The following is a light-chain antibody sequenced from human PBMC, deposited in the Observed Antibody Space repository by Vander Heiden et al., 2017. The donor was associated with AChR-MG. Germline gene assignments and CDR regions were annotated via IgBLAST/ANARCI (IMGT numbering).Light chain of an antibody. CDR2: RDS. V-gene: IGLV3-1*01. CDR1: RLGDKY. J-gene: IGLJ2*01. Sequence: SYELPPPPSESASPGHTASTTCTGDRLGDKYACGYQQKTGQSPVLVIYRDSKRPSGIRERFSGSNTGNTATLTISGTQDVDEDDYYCQAWDSSTVVFGGGTKLTVL. CDR3: QAWDSSTVV.